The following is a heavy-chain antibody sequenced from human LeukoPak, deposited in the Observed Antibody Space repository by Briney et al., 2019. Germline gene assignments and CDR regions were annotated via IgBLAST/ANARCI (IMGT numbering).Heavy chain of an antibody. V-gene: IGHV1-69*05. CDR3: ARLLYNWNYVTPLDV. Sequence: SVKVSCKASGGTFSSYAISWVRQAPGQGLEWMGGIIPIFGTANYAQKLQGRVTMTTDTSTSTAYMELRSLRSDDTAVYYCARLLYNWNYVTPLDVWGQGTTVTVSS. CDR1: GGTFSSYA. J-gene: IGHJ6*02. D-gene: IGHD1-7*01. CDR2: IIPIFGTA.